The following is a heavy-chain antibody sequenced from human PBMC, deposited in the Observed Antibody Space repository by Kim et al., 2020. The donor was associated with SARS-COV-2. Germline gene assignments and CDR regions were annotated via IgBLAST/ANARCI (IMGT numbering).Heavy chain of an antibody. V-gene: IGHV1-69*01. Sequence: FQGRVTITADESTSTAYMELSSLRSEDTAVYYCARDAYCSGGSCLRGFDPWGQGTLVTVSS. CDR3: ARDAYCSGGSCLRGFDP. D-gene: IGHD2-15*01. J-gene: IGHJ5*02.